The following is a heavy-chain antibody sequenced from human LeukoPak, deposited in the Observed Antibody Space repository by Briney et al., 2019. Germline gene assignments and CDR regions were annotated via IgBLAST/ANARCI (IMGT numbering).Heavy chain of an antibody. CDR1: GFTFSSYS. CDR3: ASTGTPPAGTTYYFDY. D-gene: IGHD6-13*01. V-gene: IGHV3-48*04. CDR2: ISSSSSTI. J-gene: IGHJ4*02. Sequence: GGSLRLSCAASGFTFSSYSMNWVRQAPGKGLEWVSYISSSSSTIYYADSVKGRFTISRDNAKNSLYLQMNSLRAEDTAVYYCASTGTPPAGTTYYFDYWGQGTLVTVSS.